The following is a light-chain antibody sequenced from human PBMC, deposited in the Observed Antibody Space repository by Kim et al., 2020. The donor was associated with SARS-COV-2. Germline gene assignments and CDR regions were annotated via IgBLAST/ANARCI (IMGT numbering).Light chain of an antibody. Sequence: SPGEQTPLSIRASQSVSSYLAWYQRKPGQAPRLLIYDASNRATGIPARFSGSGSGTDFTLTISSLEPEDIAVYYCQQRSNWSPGYTFGQGTKLEI. CDR3: QQRSNWSPGYT. CDR1: QSVSSY. J-gene: IGKJ2*01. CDR2: DAS. V-gene: IGKV3-11*01.